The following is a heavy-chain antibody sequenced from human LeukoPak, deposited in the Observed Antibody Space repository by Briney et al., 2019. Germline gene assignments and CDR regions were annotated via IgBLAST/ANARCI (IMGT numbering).Heavy chain of an antibody. Sequence: GGSLRLSCAASGFTFSSYSMNWVRQAPGKGLEWVSYISSSGTTIYYADSVKGRFTISRDNAKNSLYLQMNSLRAEDTAVYYCARAHIAAAGVFDYWGLGTLVTVSS. D-gene: IGHD6-13*01. CDR2: ISSSGTTI. CDR3: ARAHIAAAGVFDY. J-gene: IGHJ4*02. V-gene: IGHV3-48*04. CDR1: GFTFSSYS.